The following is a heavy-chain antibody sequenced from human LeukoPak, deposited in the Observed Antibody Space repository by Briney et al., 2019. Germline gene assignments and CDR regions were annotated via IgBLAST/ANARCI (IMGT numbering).Heavy chain of an antibody. J-gene: IGHJ4*02. V-gene: IGHV3-30*04. Sequence: PGGSLRLSCAVSGFTFSSYAMHWVRQAPGKGLEWVAVISYDGREKFYVDSVKGRFTISRDNSKNTLYLQMNSLRAEDTAVYYCVRDRPFGTVAAGPPPDYWGRGTLVTVSS. CDR2: ISYDGREK. CDR1: GFTFSSYA. CDR3: VRDRPFGTVAAGPPPDY. D-gene: IGHD6-19*01.